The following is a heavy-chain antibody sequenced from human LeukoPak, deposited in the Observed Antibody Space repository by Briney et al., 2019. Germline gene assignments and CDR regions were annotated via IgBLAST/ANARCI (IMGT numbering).Heavy chain of an antibody. CDR2: ISSSSSYI. CDR1: GFTFSSYS. CDR3: ARGGFCSSTSCLYYMDV. J-gene: IGHJ6*03. Sequence: PGGSLRLSCAASGFTFSSYSMNWVRPAPGKGLEWVSSISSSSSYIYYADSGKGRFTISRDNAKNSLYLQMNSLRAEDTAVYYCARGGFCSSTSCLYYMDVWGKGTTVTVSS. V-gene: IGHV3-21*01. D-gene: IGHD2-2*01.